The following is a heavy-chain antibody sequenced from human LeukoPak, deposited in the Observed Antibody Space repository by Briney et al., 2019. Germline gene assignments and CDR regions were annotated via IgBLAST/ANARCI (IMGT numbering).Heavy chain of an antibody. CDR2: ISGSGSPI. D-gene: IGHD2-2*01. J-gene: IGHJ4*02. Sequence: GGSLRLSCVASGFTFSNYAMSWVRQAPGKGLEWVSYISGSGSPIYYSDSVKGRFTISRDNARNSLYLQLNSLRAEDTAVYYCARLCTSASPFDYWGQGTLVTVSS. V-gene: IGHV3-48*03. CDR3: ARLCTSASPFDY. CDR1: GFTFSNYA.